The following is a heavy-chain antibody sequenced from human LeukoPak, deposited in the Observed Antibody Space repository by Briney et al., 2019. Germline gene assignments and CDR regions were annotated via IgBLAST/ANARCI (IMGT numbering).Heavy chain of an antibody. D-gene: IGHD3-22*01. V-gene: IGHV1-46*01. CDR3: ARAHYASSNIKVPFDV. J-gene: IGHJ6*04. CDR2: INPSGGST. Sequence: GASVKVSCKASGYTSTSYYMHWVRQAPGQGLEWMGIINPSGGSTSYAQKFQGRVTITRDTATSTVYMELSSLRSEDTAVYYCARAHYASSNIKVPFDVWGKGTTVTVSS. CDR1: GYTSTSYY.